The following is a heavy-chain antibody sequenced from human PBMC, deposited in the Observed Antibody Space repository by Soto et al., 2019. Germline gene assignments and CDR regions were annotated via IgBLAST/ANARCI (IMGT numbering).Heavy chain of an antibody. CDR1: GFSFIISP. V-gene: IGHV3-30-3*01. J-gene: IGHJ4*02. Sequence: GGSLRLSCGASGFSFIISPMHWGRQAPGKGPEWVALISYDGTNKFYADSVKGRFTISRDNSKSTLYLQVDSLRPEDAAVYYCARDPKTFGGQHWAFNYFDSWGQGTLVTVSS. CDR2: ISYDGTNK. CDR3: ARDPKTFGGQHWAFNYFDS. D-gene: IGHD7-27*01.